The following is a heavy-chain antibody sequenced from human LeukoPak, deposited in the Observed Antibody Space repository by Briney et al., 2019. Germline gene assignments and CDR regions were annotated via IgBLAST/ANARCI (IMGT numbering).Heavy chain of an antibody. V-gene: IGHV3-53*01. D-gene: IGHD6-19*01. Sequence: GGSLRLSCVATGFTVSSNYMSWVRQAPGKGLEWVSVIYSGSSTYYAESVKGRFTISRNTSKNTLYLQMNSLRADDTAVYYCARDRSSGWYVYDYWGQGTLVTVSS. CDR3: ARDRSSGWYVYDY. CDR2: IYSGSST. J-gene: IGHJ4*02. CDR1: GFTVSSNY.